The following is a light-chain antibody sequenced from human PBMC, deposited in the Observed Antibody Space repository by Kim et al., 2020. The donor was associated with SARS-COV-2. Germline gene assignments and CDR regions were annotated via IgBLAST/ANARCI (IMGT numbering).Light chain of an antibody. CDR2: DNN. Sequence: GQRVTISCSGSSSTIGNNYVSWYQQLPRTAPKLLIYDNNKRPSGIPDRFSGSKSGTSATLDITGLQTGDEADYYCGTFDTSLIAVVFGGGTQLTVL. J-gene: IGLJ2*01. V-gene: IGLV1-51*01. CDR3: GTFDTSLIAVV. CDR1: SSTIGNNY.